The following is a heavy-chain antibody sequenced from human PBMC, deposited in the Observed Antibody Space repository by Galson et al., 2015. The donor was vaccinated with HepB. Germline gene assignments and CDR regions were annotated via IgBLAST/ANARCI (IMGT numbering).Heavy chain of an antibody. CDR1: GYTFTDYV. J-gene: IGHJ6*03. V-gene: IGHV7-4-1*02. CDR3: ARSPLRFLDWLPYYDYYFSDV. Sequence: SVKVSCKASGYTFTDYVVNWVRQAPGQGLEWMGWMNTNTGKPTYAPGFAGRFVFSLDTSVTTAYLQISSLETDDTAVYYCARSPLRFLDWLPYYDYYFSDVWGKGTTVTVSS. D-gene: IGHD3-3*01. CDR2: MNTNTGKP.